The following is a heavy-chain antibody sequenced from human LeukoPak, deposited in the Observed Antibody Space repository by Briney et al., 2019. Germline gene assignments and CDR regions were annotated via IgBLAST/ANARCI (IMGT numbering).Heavy chain of an antibody. CDR3: AKFACSSTSCYYYYYGMDV. Sequence: GGSLRLSCAASGFNFSTYSMNWVRQAPGKGPEWVSSISGGSNYIYYADSVQGRFTISRDNAKNSMFLQMNTLRAEDTAVYYCAKFACSSTSCYYYYYGMDVWGQGTTVTVSS. CDR1: GFNFSTYS. J-gene: IGHJ6*02. V-gene: IGHV3-21*01. D-gene: IGHD2-2*01. CDR2: ISGGSNYI.